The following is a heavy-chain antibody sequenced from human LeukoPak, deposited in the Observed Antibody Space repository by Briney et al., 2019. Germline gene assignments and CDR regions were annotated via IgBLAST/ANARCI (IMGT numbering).Heavy chain of an antibody. V-gene: IGHV4-38-2*01. D-gene: IGHD3-22*01. CDR2: IYHSGST. J-gene: IGHJ5*02. CDR1: GYSISSGYY. CDR3: ASPWGYYDSSGYLSNWFDP. Sequence: SETLSLTCAVSGYSISSGYYWGWIRPPPRKGLEWPGSIYHSGSTYYNPSLKSRVTISVDTSKNLFSLKLSSVTAADTAVYYCASPWGYYDSSGYLSNWFDPWGQGTLVTVSS.